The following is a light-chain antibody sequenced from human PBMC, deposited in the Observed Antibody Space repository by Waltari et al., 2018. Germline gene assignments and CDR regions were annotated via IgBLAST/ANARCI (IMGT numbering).Light chain of an antibody. Sequence: EVLMTQSPATLSVSPGERATLSCRASQSISGNLAWYQQKPGQAPRLVIYAASTRATGIPARFSGSGSGTDFTLTITGLQSEDFAVHYCQQYHYWPPWTFGQGTTVEI. CDR3: QQYHYWPPWT. CDR2: AAS. J-gene: IGKJ1*01. V-gene: IGKV3-15*01. CDR1: QSISGN.